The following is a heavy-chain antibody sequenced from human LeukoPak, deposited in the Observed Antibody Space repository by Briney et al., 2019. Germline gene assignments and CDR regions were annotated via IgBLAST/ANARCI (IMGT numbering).Heavy chain of an antibody. D-gene: IGHD6-13*01. V-gene: IGHV1-69*04. CDR3: ARDHSSSWYYFDY. J-gene: IGHJ4*02. CDR2: IIPILGIA. Sequence: SVKVSCKASGGTFSSYAISWVRQAPGQGLEWMGRIIPILGIANYAQKFQGRVTITADKSTSTAYMELSSLRSEDTAVYYCARDHSSSWYYFDYWGQGTLVTVSS. CDR1: GGTFSSYA.